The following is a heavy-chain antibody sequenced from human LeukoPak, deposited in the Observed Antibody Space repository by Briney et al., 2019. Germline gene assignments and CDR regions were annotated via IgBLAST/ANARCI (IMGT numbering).Heavy chain of an antibody. CDR2: ISGSGGST. D-gene: IGHD6-19*01. V-gene: IGHV3-23*01. CDR3: AKLGDSSGWYVPLVRTKKDV. CDR1: GFTFSSYA. Sequence: SGGSLRLSCAASGFTFSSYAMSWVRQAPGKGLEWVSAISGSGGSTYYADSVKGRFTISRDNSKNTLYLQMNSLRAEDTAVYYCAKLGDSSGWYVPLVRTKKDVWGKGTTVTVSS. J-gene: IGHJ6*04.